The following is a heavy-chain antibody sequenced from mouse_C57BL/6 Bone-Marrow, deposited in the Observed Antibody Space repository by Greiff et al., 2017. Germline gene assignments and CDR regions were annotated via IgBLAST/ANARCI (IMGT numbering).Heavy chain of an antibody. J-gene: IGHJ2*01. D-gene: IGHD1-1*01. CDR3: TRAITTVVADY. CDR2: ISSGGDYI. Sequence: DVQLVESGEGLVKPGGSLKLSCAASGFTFSSYAMSWVRQTPEKRLEWVAYISSGGDYIYYADTVKGRFTISRDNARNTLYLQMSSLESEDTAMYYCTRAITTVVADYWGQGTTLTVSS. V-gene: IGHV5-9-1*02. CDR1: GFTFSSYA.